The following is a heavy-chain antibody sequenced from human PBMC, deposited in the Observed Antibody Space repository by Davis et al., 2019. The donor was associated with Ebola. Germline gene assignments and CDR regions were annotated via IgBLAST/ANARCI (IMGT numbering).Heavy chain of an antibody. Sequence: PSETLSLTCTVSGGSISSGDYYWSWIRQPPGKGLEWIGYIYYSGSTYYNPSLKSRVTISVDTSKNQFSLKLSSVTAADTAVYYCAREPITMVRGVISWGQGTLVTVSS. CDR1: GGSISSGDYY. CDR2: IYYSGST. D-gene: IGHD3-10*01. CDR3: AREPITMVRGVIS. J-gene: IGHJ4*02. V-gene: IGHV4-30-4*01.